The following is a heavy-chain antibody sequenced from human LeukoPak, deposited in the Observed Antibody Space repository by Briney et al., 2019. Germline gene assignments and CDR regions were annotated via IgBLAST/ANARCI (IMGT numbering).Heavy chain of an antibody. V-gene: IGHV4-31*03. J-gene: IGHJ5*02. CDR2: IYYSGST. CDR1: GGSISSGGYY. Sequence: SETLSLTCTVSGGSISSGGYYWSWIRQHPGKGLEWIGYIYYSGSTYYNPSLKSRVTISVDTSKNQFSLKLSSVTAADTAVYYCAREVAARGVDPWGQGTLVTVSS. D-gene: IGHD2-15*01. CDR3: AREVAARGVDP.